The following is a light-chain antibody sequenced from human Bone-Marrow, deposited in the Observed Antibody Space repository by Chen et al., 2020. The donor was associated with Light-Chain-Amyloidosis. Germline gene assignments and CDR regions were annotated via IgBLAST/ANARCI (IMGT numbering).Light chain of an antibody. CDR3: QSADSSGTYEVI. J-gene: IGLJ2*01. V-gene: IGLV3-25*03. CDR2: RDT. Sequence: SYELTQPPSVSVSPGQTARITCSGDDLPQNYADWYQQKPGQAPVLVIHRDTERPSGSSERFSGSSSGTNATLTISGVQAEDEAYYHCQSADSSGTYEVIFGGGTKLTVL. CDR1: DLPQNY.